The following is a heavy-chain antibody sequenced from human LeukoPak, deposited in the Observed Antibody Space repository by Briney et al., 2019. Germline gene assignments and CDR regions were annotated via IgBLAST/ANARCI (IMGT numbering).Heavy chain of an antibody. Sequence: SETLPLTCAVYGGSFSGYYWSWIRQPPGKGLEWIGEINHSGSTNYNPSLKSRVTISVDTSKNQFSLKLSSVTAADTAVYYCARGSLRYYYDSSGYAYFDYWGQGTLVTVSS. V-gene: IGHV4-34*01. CDR3: ARGSLRYYYDSSGYAYFDY. CDR1: GGSFSGYY. CDR2: INHSGST. J-gene: IGHJ4*02. D-gene: IGHD3-22*01.